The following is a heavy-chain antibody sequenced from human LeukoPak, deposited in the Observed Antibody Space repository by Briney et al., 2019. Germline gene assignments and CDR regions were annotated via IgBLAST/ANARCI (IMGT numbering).Heavy chain of an antibody. D-gene: IGHD6-19*01. CDR2: IRSKAYGGTT. J-gene: IGHJ6*04. Sequence: GGSLRLSCTASGFTFGDYATSWVRQASGKGLEWVGFIRSKAYGGTTEYAASVKGRFTISRDDSKSIAYLQMNSLKTEDTAVYYCTSCSSGCDYYGMDVWGKGTTVTVSS. V-gene: IGHV3-49*04. CDR3: TSCSSGCDYYGMDV. CDR1: GFTFGDYA.